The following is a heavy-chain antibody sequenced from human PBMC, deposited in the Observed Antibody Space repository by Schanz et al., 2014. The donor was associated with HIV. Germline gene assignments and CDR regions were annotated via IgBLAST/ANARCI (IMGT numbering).Heavy chain of an antibody. D-gene: IGHD6-13*01. V-gene: IGHV3-33*06. CDR3: AKPSRIAATDRDPRRSYYYGMDV. CDR1: GFTFSNYG. Sequence: QVQLVESGGGVVQPGRSLRLSCAASGFTFSNYGMHWVRQVPGKGLEWVAVIWYDGSNKYYIESVKGRFTISRDNSKNMLFLQMDSLRAEDTAVYYCAKPSRIAATDRDPRRSYYYGMDVWGQGTTVIVSS. J-gene: IGHJ6*02. CDR2: IWYDGSNK.